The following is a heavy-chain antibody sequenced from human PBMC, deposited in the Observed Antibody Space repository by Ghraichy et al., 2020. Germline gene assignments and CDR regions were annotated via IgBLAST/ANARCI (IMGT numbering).Heavy chain of an antibody. CDR2: IDGTSVYT. J-gene: IGHJ4*02. CDR1: GFTFSDYA. V-gene: IGHV3-23*01. D-gene: IGHD1-7*01. Sequence: GGSLRLSCAASGFTFSDYAMTWVRQAPGKGLEWVSAIDGTSVYTFYGDSMKGRFTISRDNFRNTLYLQMNSLRVEDTALYYCAKNYARSQAYYDYWGQGVLVTVSS. CDR3: AKNYARSQAYYDY.